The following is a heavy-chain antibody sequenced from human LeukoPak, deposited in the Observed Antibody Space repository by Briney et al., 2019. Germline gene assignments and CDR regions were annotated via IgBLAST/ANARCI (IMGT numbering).Heavy chain of an antibody. V-gene: IGHV3-30-3*01. CDR1: GFTFSSYA. Sequence: PGRSLRLSCAASGFTFSSYAMHWVRQAPGKGLEWVAVISYDGSNKYYADSVKGRFTISRDNSKNTLYLQMNSLRAEDTAVYYCAKDVRGKVGANFQHWGQGTLVTVSS. D-gene: IGHD1-26*01. J-gene: IGHJ1*01. CDR3: AKDVRGKVGANFQH. CDR2: ISYDGSNK.